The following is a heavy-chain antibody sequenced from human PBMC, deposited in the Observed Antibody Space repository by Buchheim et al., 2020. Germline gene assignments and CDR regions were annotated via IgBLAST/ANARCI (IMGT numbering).Heavy chain of an antibody. Sequence: QVQLQESGPGLVKPSQTLSLTCAVSGGSISSGGYSWSWIRQPPGKGLEWIGYIYYSGSTYYNPSLQSRVTISVDTSKNQFSLKLSSVTAADTAVYYCARGGGRGHDAFDIWGQGT. D-gene: IGHD2-15*01. CDR3: ARGGGRGHDAFDI. CDR1: GGSISSGGYS. J-gene: IGHJ3*02. V-gene: IGHV4-30-4*07. CDR2: IYYSGST.